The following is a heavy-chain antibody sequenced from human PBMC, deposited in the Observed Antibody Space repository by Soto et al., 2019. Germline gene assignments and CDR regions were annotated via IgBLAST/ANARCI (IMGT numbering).Heavy chain of an antibody. D-gene: IGHD3-3*01. Sequence: QVQLVQSGAEVKKPGSSVKVSCKASGGTFSSYAISWVRQAPGQGLEWMGGIIPIFGTANYAQKFQGRVTITADESTSTAYMELSSLRSEDTAVYYCARAREKLRFEWFDPWGQGTLVTVSS. CDR1: GGTFSSYA. CDR2: IIPIFGTA. J-gene: IGHJ5*02. CDR3: ARAREKLRFEWFDP. V-gene: IGHV1-69*01.